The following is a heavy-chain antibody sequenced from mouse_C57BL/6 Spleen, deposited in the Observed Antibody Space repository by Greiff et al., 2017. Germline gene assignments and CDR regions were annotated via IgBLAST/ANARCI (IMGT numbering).Heavy chain of an antibody. CDR3: ARSGDYDEGWFAY. CDR2: INPSSGYT. J-gene: IGHJ3*01. Sequence: QVQLKQSGAELAKPGASVKLSCKASGYTFTSYWMHWVKQRPGQGLEWIGYINPSSGYTKYNQKFKYKATLTADKSSSTAYMQLSSLTYEDSAVYYCARSGDYDEGWFAYWGQGTLVTVSA. CDR1: GYTFTSYW. D-gene: IGHD2-4*01. V-gene: IGHV1-7*01.